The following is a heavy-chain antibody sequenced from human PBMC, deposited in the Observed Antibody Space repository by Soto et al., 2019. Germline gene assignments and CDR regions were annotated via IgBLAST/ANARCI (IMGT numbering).Heavy chain of an antibody. CDR1: GFTFSTYG. J-gene: IGHJ6*01. V-gene: IGHV3-33*01. D-gene: IGHD6-13*01. Sequence: GGSLRLSCAASGFTFSTYGMHWVRQAPGKGLEWVAVIWYDGSKIYYADSVKGRFTISRDNSKSTLYLQMNSLRAEDTAVYYCAGPLEQHQLGFGMDVWGQGSPVTVSS. CDR3: AGPLEQHQLGFGMDV. CDR2: IWYDGSKI.